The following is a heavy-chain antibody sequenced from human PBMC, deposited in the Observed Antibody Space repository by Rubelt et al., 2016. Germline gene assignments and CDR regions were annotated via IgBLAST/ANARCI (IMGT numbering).Heavy chain of an antibody. J-gene: IGHJ4*02. CDR3: ATTLHDFGEYDAVN. CDR1: GFTFSSFG. D-gene: IGHD4-17*01. V-gene: IGHV3-23*04. CDR2: ISGSGGST. Sequence: EVQLVESGGGLVQPGGSLRLSCAASGFTFSSFGMSWVRQAPGKGLQWVSSISGSGGSTYYADSVKGRFTISSDNAKNSLFLQMNSLGADDTAVYYCATTLHDFGEYDAVNWGQGTLVTVSS.